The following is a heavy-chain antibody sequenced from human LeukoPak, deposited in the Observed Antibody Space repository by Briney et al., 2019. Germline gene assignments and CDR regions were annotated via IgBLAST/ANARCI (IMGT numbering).Heavy chain of an antibody. D-gene: IGHD1-26*01. J-gene: IGHJ4*02. Sequence: GGSLRLSCAASGFTVSTNYMNWVRQAPGKGLEWVSSISSSSSYIYYADSVKGRFTISRDNAKNSLYLQMNSLRAEDTAVYYCARTGVEDSGSFFDYWGQGTLVTVSS. CDR1: GFTVSTNY. CDR2: ISSSSSYI. CDR3: ARTGVEDSGSFFDY. V-gene: IGHV3-21*01.